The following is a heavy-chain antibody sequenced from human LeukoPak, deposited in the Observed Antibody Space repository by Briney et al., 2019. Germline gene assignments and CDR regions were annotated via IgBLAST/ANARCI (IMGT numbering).Heavy chain of an antibody. CDR1: GFTFSSYG. J-gene: IGHJ4*02. Sequence: GRSLRLSCAASGFTFSSYGMHWVRQAPGKGLGWVAVIWYDGSNKYYADSVKGRFTISRDNSKNTLYLQMNSLRAEDTAVYYCARDADYYDSSGYSYFDYWGQGTLVTVSS. D-gene: IGHD3-22*01. CDR3: ARDADYYDSSGYSYFDY. V-gene: IGHV3-33*01. CDR2: IWYDGSNK.